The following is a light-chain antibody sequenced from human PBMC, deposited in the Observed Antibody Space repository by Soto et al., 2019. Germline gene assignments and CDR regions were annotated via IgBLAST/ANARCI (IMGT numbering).Light chain of an antibody. CDR3: QQYNNWPRT. CDR1: QSVSSN. J-gene: IGKJ1*01. V-gene: IGKV3-15*01. Sequence: EIVMTQSPATLSVSPGERATLSCRASQSVSSNLAWYQQKPGQAPRLLIYGASTRATGIPARFSGSGSGTEFTLTISSLQSEDSAFYYCQQYNNWPRTFGQGTKVEIK. CDR2: GAS.